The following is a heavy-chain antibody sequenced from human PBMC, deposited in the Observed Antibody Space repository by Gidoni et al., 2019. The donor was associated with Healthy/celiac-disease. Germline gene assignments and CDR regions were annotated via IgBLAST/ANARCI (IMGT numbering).Heavy chain of an antibody. D-gene: IGHD3-10*02. CDR3: AKGLEMLGGRSD. CDR1: GLPFSSYS. J-gene: IGHJ4*02. V-gene: IGHV3-23*01. Sequence: EVPLLESWGGLVHLGGSMRLSCAASGLPFSSYSMSWVRQAPGKGLEWVSAISGSGGSTYYADSVTGRFTISRDNSKTTLYLQMNSLSAEDTAVYYCAKGLEMLGGRSDWGQGTLVTVSS. CDR2: ISGSGGST.